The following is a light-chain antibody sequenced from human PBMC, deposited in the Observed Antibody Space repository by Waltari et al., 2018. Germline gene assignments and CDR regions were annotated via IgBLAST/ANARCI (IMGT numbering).Light chain of an antibody. CDR3: CSYADIYTLV. V-gene: IGLV2-23*02. CDR2: EVT. Sequence: QSALTQPASVSGSPGQSITISCTGTSSDVGSYNLVSWYQQHPGKAPKLMIYEVTKRPSGRSYVSSGSKSATTASLAISGLQAEDEADYYCCSYADIYTLVFGGGTKLTVL. J-gene: IGLJ2*01. CDR1: SSDVGSYNL.